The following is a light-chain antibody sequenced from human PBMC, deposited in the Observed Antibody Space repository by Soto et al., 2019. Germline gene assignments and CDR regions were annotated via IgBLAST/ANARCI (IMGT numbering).Light chain of an antibody. CDR1: QSVRSSY. V-gene: IGKV3-20*01. J-gene: IGKJ4*01. CDR2: GAS. CDR3: EQYDKSIT. Sequence: EIVLTQSPGTLSLSPGERATLSCRASQSVRSSYLAWYQQKPGQAPRLLIYGASSRATGIPDRFSGSGSGTDFTLTINRLEPEDFAVYYCEQYDKSITFGGGTKVDIK.